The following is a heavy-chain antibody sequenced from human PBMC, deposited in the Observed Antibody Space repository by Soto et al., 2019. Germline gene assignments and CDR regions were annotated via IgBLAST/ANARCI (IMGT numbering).Heavy chain of an antibody. CDR3: ARDRHAYGVSSGSCVGRIDP. V-gene: IGHV1-2*04. Sequence: QVQLLQSGAEMKQAGASVKVSCRTSGYTFTAFYLHWVRRAPGQGLEWMGWINPKTGVTNYTQNFQGWVTMTRDTSISTAYLELRRLRPADTAFYFCARDRHAYGVSSGSCVGRIDPWGQGTLVTVSS. CDR2: INPKTGVT. D-gene: IGHD2-15*01. J-gene: IGHJ5*02. CDR1: GYTFTAFY.